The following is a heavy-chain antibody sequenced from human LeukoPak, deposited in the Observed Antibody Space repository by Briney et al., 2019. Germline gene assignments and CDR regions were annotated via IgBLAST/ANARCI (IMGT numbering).Heavy chain of an antibody. D-gene: IGHD3-22*01. CDR3: ARGRFFDSSGYAY. Sequence: ASVKVSCKASRYTFTGYYMHWVRQAPGQGLEWVGWINPHNGATNYAQKFQGRVTMTRGTSITTAFMELSRLKSDDTAVYYCARGRFFDSSGYAYWGQGTLVTVSS. CDR1: RYTFTGYY. CDR2: INPHNGAT. V-gene: IGHV1-2*02. J-gene: IGHJ4*02.